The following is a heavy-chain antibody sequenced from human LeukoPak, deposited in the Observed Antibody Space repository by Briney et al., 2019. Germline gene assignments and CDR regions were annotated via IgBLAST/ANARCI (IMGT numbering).Heavy chain of an antibody. J-gene: IGHJ6*02. Sequence: SETLSLTCSVSDGSINSYYWNWIRRPPGKGLEWIGYIYYNGNTNYSPSLKSRVTMSVDTSKNLFSLKVSSVTAADTAVYYCARGRSNYYGMDVWGQGTTVTVSS. V-gene: IGHV4-59*01. CDR2: IYYNGNT. CDR1: DGSINSYY. D-gene: IGHD1-26*01. CDR3: ARGRSNYYGMDV.